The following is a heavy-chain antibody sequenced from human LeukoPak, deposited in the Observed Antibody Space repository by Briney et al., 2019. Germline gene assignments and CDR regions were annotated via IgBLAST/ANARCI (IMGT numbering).Heavy chain of an antibody. CDR3: ARGRQDVTMIVVVMTAVSYYLDV. CDR2: MNPSGST. Sequence: SETLSLTCAVYGGSFSGYYLTWIRQTPEKGLEWIGEMNPSGSTNYNPSLKSRVTISVDTSKNQFSLELSSVTAADTAVYYCARGRQDVTMIVVVMTAVSYYLDVWGKGTTVTVS. V-gene: IGHV4-34*01. D-gene: IGHD3-22*01. CDR1: GGSFSGYY. J-gene: IGHJ6*03.